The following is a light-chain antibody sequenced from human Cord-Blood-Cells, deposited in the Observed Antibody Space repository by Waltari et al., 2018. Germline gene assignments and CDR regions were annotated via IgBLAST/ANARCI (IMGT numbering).Light chain of an antibody. Sequence: TQSPSSLSASVGDRVTITCRASQSISSYLNWYQQKPGKAPKLLIYAASSLQSGVPSRFSGSGSGTEFTLTISSLQPDDFATYYCQQYNSYSWTFGQGTKVEIK. CDR1: QSISSY. V-gene: IGKV1-39*01. J-gene: IGKJ1*01. CDR3: QQYNSYSWT. CDR2: AAS.